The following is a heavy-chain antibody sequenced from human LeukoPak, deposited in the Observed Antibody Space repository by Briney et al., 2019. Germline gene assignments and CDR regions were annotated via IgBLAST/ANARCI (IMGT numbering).Heavy chain of an antibody. CDR1: GGSISSGSYY. V-gene: IGHV4-61*02. CDR3: ARGNGYSREYYYGMDV. J-gene: IGHJ6*02. D-gene: IGHD5-18*01. Sequence: PSQTLSLTCTVSGGSISSGSYYWSWIRQPAGKGLEWIGRIYTSGSTNHNPSLKSRVTISVDTSKNQFSLKLSSVTAADTAVYYCARGNGYSREYYYGMDVWGQGTTVTVSS. CDR2: IYTSGST.